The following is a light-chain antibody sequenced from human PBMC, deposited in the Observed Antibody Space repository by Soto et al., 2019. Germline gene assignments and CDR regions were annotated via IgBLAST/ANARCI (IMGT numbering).Light chain of an antibody. Sequence: QSALTQPASVSGSPGQRLTIPGTETNSDVGGYNFVSWYQHHPGKFPKLMIYDVTNRPSGVSNRFSGSKSGNTASLTISGLQAEDEADYYCSSYTSSSTLVFGTGTKVTVL. CDR3: SSYTSSSTLV. J-gene: IGLJ1*01. CDR2: DVT. CDR1: NSDVGGYNF. V-gene: IGLV2-14*03.